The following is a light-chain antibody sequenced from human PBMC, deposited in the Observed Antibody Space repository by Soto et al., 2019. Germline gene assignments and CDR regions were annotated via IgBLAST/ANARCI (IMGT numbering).Light chain of an antibody. CDR2: GAS. CDR1: QSVSSSY. CDR3: TQYDYWPRT. V-gene: IGKV3-15*01. J-gene: IGKJ1*01. Sequence: LPDARSLCEGERATLSCRASQSVSSSYLAWSQQKPGQAPRLLIHGASIRATGFPARFSGSGSGTEFTLTISSLQSEDFAVDYCTQYDYWPRTFGQGPKV.